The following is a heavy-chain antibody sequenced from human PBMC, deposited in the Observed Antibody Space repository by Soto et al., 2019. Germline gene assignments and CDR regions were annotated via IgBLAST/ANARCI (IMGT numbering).Heavy chain of an antibody. CDR2: ISGSGGST. V-gene: IGHV3-23*01. D-gene: IGHD2-2*02. Sequence: GGSLRLSCAASGFTFSSYAMSWVRQAPGKGLEWVSAISGSGGSTYYADSVKGRFTISRENSKNTLYLQMNSLRAEDTAVYYCAKGVVPAAIHLGDYWGQGTMVTVSS. CDR1: GFTFSSYA. CDR3: AKGVVPAAIHLGDY. J-gene: IGHJ4*02.